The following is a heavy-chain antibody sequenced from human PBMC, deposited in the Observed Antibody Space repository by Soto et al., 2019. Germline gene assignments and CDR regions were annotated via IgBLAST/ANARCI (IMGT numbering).Heavy chain of an antibody. D-gene: IGHD6-13*01. V-gene: IGHV3-11*01. CDR3: ARQYSSMLDL. CDR1: GFTFKNYY. J-gene: IGHJ4*02. CDR2: ISDSGSSI. Sequence: QVQLVESGGGLVKPGGSLRLSCAASGFTFKNYYMTWIRQAPGKGLEWVSYISDSGSSIYYADSVKGRFTISRDNAKNSLLLEMNSLRGEDTAVYFGARQYSSMLDLWGQGTLVTVSS.